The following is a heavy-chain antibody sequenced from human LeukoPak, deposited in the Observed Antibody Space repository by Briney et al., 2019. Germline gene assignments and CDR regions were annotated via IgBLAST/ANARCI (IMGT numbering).Heavy chain of an antibody. D-gene: IGHD6-19*01. Sequence: SETLSLTCTVSGGSISSYYWSWLRQPPGKGLEWIGYIYYSGSTNYNPSLKSRVTISVDTSKNQFSLKLSSVTAADTAVYYCASLIAVAGQVDYWGQGTLVTVSS. J-gene: IGHJ4*02. V-gene: IGHV4-59*01. CDR3: ASLIAVAGQVDY. CDR1: GGSISSYY. CDR2: IYYSGST.